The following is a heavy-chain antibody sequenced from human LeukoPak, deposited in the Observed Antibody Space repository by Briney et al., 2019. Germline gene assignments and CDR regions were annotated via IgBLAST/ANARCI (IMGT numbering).Heavy chain of an antibody. J-gene: IGHJ6*03. CDR1: GFTFSSYS. V-gene: IGHV4-39*07. CDR2: IYYSGST. Sequence: GSLRLSCAASGFTFSSYSMNWIRQPPGKGLEWIGSIYYSGSTYYNPSLKSRVTISVDTSKNQFSLKLSSVTAADTAVYYCARASHYYYYMDVWGKGTTVTVSS. CDR3: ARASHYYYYMDV.